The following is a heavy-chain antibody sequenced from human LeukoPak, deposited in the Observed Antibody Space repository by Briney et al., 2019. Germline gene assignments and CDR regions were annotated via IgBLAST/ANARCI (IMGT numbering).Heavy chain of an antibody. Sequence: GGSLRLSCAASGFIVSSSYMSWVRQAPGKGLEWVSIIYSGGNTDYADSAKGRFTISRDNSKNTLYLQMNSLRGEDTAVYYCAKALGGTNTPFDYWGQGTLVTVSS. J-gene: IGHJ4*02. V-gene: IGHV3-53*01. D-gene: IGHD3-16*01. CDR1: GFIVSSSY. CDR3: AKALGGTNTPFDY. CDR2: IYSGGNT.